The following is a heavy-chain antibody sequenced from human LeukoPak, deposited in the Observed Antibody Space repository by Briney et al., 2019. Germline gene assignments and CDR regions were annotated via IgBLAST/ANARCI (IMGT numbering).Heavy chain of an antibody. CDR2: ISGSGDST. V-gene: IGHV3-23*01. CDR3: PRDPFDY. Sequence: GGSLRLLCGASGFSFNSYAMNWVRQAPGKGLEWVSFISGSGDSTYYADSVKGRFAISRDNSKNTLFLQMSSLRAEDTGVYYCPRDPFDYWGQGALVTVSS. D-gene: IGHD5-24*01. CDR1: GFSFNSYA. J-gene: IGHJ4*02.